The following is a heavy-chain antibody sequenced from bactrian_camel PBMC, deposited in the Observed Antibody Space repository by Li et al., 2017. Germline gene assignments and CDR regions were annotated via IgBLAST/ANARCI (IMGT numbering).Heavy chain of an antibody. Sequence: VQLVESGGGLVQPGGSLRLSCSASGFQFADYPMSWVRQAPGKGLEWVAQIAYDGWVSRYHDSAKGRFTISRDNAKNMLYLQMNNLQPEDTATYYCAEGRGSRGEHCYSLNYWGQGTQVTVS. D-gene: IGHD6*01. CDR2: IAYDGWVS. J-gene: IGHJ4*01. CDR3: AEGRGSRGEHCYSLNY. CDR1: GFQFADYP. V-gene: IGHV3-1*01.